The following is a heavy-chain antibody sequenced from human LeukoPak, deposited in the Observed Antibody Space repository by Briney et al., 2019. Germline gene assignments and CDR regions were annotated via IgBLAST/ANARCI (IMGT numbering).Heavy chain of an antibody. Sequence: GGSLRLSCAASGFTFDDYTMHWVRQAPGKGLVWVSRINTDGSSTSYADSVKGRFTISRDNAKNTLYLQMNSLRAEDTAVYYCARGPTRRVVDIWGQGTMVTVSS. CDR2: INTDGSST. J-gene: IGHJ3*02. V-gene: IGHV3-74*01. D-gene: IGHD2-15*01. CDR3: ARGPTRRVVDI. CDR1: GFTFDDYT.